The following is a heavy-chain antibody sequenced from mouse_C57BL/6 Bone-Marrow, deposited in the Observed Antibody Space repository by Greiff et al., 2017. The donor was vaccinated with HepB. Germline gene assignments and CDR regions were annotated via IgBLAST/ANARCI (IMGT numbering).Heavy chain of an antibody. CDR3: ARGYYGSSRYWYFDV. CDR2: INPGSGGT. CDR1: GYAFTNYL. J-gene: IGHJ1*03. Sequence: QVQLKQSGAELVRPGTSVKVSCKASGYAFTNYLIEWVKQRPGQGLEWIGVINPGSGGTNYNEKFKGKATLTADKSSSTAYMQLSSLTSEDSAVYFCARGYYGSSRYWYFDVWGTGTTVTVSS. V-gene: IGHV1-54*01. D-gene: IGHD1-1*01.